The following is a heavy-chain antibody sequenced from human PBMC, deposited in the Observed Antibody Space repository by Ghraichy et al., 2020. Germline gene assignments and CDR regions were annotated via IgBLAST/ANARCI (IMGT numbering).Heavy chain of an antibody. CDR2: IRDSGYT. CDR1: GGSISSDR. Sequence: ESLRLSCTVSGGSISSDRWSWIRQPPGNGLEWIGEIRDSGYTRYNPSLESRVTMSLDAAKNQVSLKMTSVTAADTAVYFCARRLPSSGLRDVWGHGTTVTVPS. V-gene: IGHV4-59*08. J-gene: IGHJ6*02. CDR3: ARRLPSSGLRDV. D-gene: IGHD6-25*01.